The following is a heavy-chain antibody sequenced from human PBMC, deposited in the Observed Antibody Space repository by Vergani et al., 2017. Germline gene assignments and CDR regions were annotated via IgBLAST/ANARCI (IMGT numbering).Heavy chain of an antibody. J-gene: IGHJ6*02. V-gene: IGHV1-69-2*01. Sequence: EVQLLQSGAEVKKPGATMKISCKVSGYTFTDHYMHWVKQAPGQGLEWMGLVDPEDGETIYAEKFKGRVTIAADTSTDTAHLELSSLRSEDTAVYYCATPQTVTTGGMEVWGQGTTVIVSS. CDR2: VDPEDGET. D-gene: IGHD4-17*01. CDR3: ATPQTVTTGGMEV. CDR1: GYTFTDHY.